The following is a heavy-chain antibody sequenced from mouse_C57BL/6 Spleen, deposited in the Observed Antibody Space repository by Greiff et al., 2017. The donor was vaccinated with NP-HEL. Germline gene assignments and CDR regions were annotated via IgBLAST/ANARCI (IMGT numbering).Heavy chain of an antibody. V-gene: IGHV7-3*01. J-gene: IGHJ2*01. Sequence: EVKLVESGGGLVQPGGSLSLSCAASGFTFTDYYMSWVRQPPGKALEWLGFIRNKANGYTTEYSASVKGRFTISRDNSQSILYLQMNALRAEDSATYYCARYYYGSSYVIDYWGQGTTLTVSS. CDR3: ARYYYGSSYVIDY. D-gene: IGHD1-1*01. CDR1: GFTFTDYY. CDR2: IRNKANGYTT.